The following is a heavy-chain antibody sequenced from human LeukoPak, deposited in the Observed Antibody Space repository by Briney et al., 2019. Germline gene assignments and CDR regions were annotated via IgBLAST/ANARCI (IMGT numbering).Heavy chain of an antibody. Sequence: GGSLRLSCVASGFTFSSYWMHWVRQAPGKGLVWVSRINNDGSSTTYADSVRGRFTISRDNAKNTLNLQMNSLRAEDTAVYYCARPADYGGFEYWGQGTLVTVSS. CDR1: GFTFSSYW. V-gene: IGHV3-74*01. D-gene: IGHD4-17*01. J-gene: IGHJ4*02. CDR2: INNDGSST. CDR3: ARPADYGGFEY.